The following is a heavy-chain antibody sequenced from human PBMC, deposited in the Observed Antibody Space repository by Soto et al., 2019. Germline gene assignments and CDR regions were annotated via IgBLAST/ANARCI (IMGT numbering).Heavy chain of an antibody. CDR2: TRDKGNLYST. J-gene: IGHJ1*01. V-gene: IGHV3-72*01. D-gene: IGHD4-17*01. CDR3: VRIIGNGIHYDF. CDR1: GFTISDHY. Sequence: EVQVMESGGGLVQPGGSLRLSCAASGFTISDHYMDWVRQAPGKGLEWVGRTRDKGNLYSTEYAASVKGRFTISRDDSKNSMSLQMNSLISEDTAIYYCVRIIGNGIHYDFWGQGTLVTVSS.